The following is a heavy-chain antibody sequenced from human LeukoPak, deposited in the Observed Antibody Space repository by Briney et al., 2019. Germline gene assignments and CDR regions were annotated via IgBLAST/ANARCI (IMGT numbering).Heavy chain of an antibody. CDR1: GYTFTGYY. CDR2: INPNSGGT. V-gene: IGHV1-2*02. D-gene: IGHD3-22*01. J-gene: IGHJ3*02. Sequence: ASVKVSCKASGYTFTGYYMHWVRQAPGQGLEWMGWINPNSGGTNYAQKFQGRVTMTRDTSISTAYMELSRLRSDDTAVYYCARDWYYDSSGYYYTRDAFDIWGQGTMVTVSS. CDR3: ARDWYYDSSGYYYTRDAFDI.